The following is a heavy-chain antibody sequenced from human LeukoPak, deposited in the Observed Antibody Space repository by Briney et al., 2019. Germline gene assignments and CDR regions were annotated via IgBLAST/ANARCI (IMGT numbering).Heavy chain of an antibody. J-gene: IGHJ5*02. V-gene: IGHV1-2*02. CDR1: GYTFTGYY. CDR2: INPNSGGT. CDR3: ARAAAGMQLWFDP. D-gene: IGHD6-13*01. Sequence: RASVKVSCKASGYTFTGYYMHWVRQAPGQGLEWMGWINPNSGGTNYAQKFQGRVTMTRDTSISTAYMELSRLRSDDTAVYYCARAAAGMQLWFDPWGQGTLVTVSS.